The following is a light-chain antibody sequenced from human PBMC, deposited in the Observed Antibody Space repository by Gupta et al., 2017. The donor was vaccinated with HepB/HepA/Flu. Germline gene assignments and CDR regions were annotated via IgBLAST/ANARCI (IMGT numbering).Light chain of an antibody. V-gene: IGKV3-20*01. CDR3: QQEGSSPRT. J-gene: IGKJ1*01. CDR1: QNINSDF. Sequence: VLTQSPGILYLSPGERATLSCRASQNINSDFVAWYQQKPGQPPRLLIYGASSRATGISDRFSGSGSGTDFTLTISRLDPEDFAVYFCQQEGSSPRTFGQGTKIDVK. CDR2: GAS.